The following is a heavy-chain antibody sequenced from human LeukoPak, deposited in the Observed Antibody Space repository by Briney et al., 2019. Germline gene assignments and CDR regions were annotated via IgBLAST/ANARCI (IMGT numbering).Heavy chain of an antibody. D-gene: IGHD2-15*01. CDR2: ISDDGRTE. CDR3: TKEGATGSRYNFDF. Sequence: GGSLRLSCAASGFTFSRHGMHWVRQAPGKGLEWVVVISDDGRTEYYADSVRGRFTISRDNSKNTVSLQMNSLREDDTAVFYCTKEGATGSRYNFDFWGQGTLVTVSS. V-gene: IGHV3-30*18. J-gene: IGHJ4*02. CDR1: GFTFSRHG.